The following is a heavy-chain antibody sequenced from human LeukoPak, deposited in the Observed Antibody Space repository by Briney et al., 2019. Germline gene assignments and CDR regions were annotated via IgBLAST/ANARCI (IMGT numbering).Heavy chain of an antibody. J-gene: IGHJ4*02. Sequence: GGSLRLSCVASGFPFSSYEMNWVRQAAGKGLEWVSYISGSGSSVYYADSVKGRFTISRDNAKNSLYLQMNSLRAEDTAVYYCARGHNDYWGQGTLVTVSS. CDR3: ARGHNDY. CDR2: ISGSGSSV. CDR1: GFPFSSYE. V-gene: IGHV3-48*03.